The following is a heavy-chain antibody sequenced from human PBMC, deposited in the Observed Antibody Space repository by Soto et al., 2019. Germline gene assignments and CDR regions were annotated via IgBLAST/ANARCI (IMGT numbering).Heavy chain of an antibody. CDR1: GYTFTSYD. V-gene: IGHV1-24*01. D-gene: IGHD6-19*01. CDR2: FDPEDGET. J-gene: IGHJ4*02. CDR3: ATGYSSGWYPSY. Sequence: ASVKVSCKASGYTFTSYDINWVRQAPGKGLEWMGGFDPEDGETIYAQKFQGRVTMTEDTSTDTAYMELSSLRSEDTAVYYCATGYSSGWYPSYWGQGTLVTVSS.